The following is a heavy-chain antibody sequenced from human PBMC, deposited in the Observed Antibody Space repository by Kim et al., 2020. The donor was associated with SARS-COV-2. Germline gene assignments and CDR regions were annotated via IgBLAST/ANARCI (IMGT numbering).Heavy chain of an antibody. D-gene: IGHD3-22*01. Sequence: GGSLRLSCAASGFTFSSCGMHWLRQAPGKGLEWVTMITFDGSNQYYADSVKGRFTISRDNSKNTLSLQMNSLRAEDTAVYYCAKDRSGYSPVKY. CDR1: GFTFSSCG. CDR2: ITFDGSNQ. V-gene: IGHV3-30*18. J-gene: IGHJ1*01. CDR3: AKDRSGYSPVKY.